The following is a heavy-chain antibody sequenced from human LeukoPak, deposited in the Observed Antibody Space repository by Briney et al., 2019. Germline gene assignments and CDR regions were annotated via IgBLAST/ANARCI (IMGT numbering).Heavy chain of an antibody. V-gene: IGHV1-2*02. J-gene: IGHJ5*02. CDR1: GYTFTGYY. D-gene: IGHD2-2*01. CDR3: ARYRDIVVVPAEGGFDP. Sequence: GASVKVSCKASGYTFTGYYIHWVRQAPGQGLEWMGWITPNSGGTNYAQKFQGRVTMTRDTSITTAYMELSRLTSDDTAVYYCARYRDIVVVPAEGGFDPWGQGTLVTVSS. CDR2: ITPNSGGT.